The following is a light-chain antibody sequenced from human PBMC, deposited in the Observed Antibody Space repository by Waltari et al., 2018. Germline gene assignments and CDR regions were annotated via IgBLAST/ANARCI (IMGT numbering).Light chain of an antibody. CDR1: SSDVGGYNY. CDR2: DVT. J-gene: IGLJ1*01. CDR3: SSYAGNNSYV. Sequence: QSALTQPPSASGSPGQSVSISCTGTSSDVGGYNYVSWYQQHPGKAPKLMIYDVTKRPSGVPDRFSGSKSGNTASLTVSGLQAEDEADYYCSSYAGNNSYVFGSGTKVTVL. V-gene: IGLV2-8*01.